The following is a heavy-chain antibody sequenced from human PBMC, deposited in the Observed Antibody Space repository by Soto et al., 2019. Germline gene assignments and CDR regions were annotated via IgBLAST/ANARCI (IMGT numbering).Heavy chain of an antibody. J-gene: IGHJ5*01. V-gene: IGHV1-8*02. D-gene: IGHD7-27*01. Sequence: ASVKVSCKASGYTFTSYGINWVRQAPGQGLEWMGWMSPKTANTGYAQKFQGRVTMTRSTSISTAYMELSSLTSEDTAVYYCTGGPPNWGFDSWGQGTPVTVSS. CDR2: MSPKTANT. CDR3: TGGPPNWGFDS. CDR1: GYTFTSYG.